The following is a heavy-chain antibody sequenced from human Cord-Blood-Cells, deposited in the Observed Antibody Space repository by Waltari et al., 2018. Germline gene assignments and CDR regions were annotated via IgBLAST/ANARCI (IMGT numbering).Heavy chain of an antibody. CDR1: GFTVSSNY. CDR3: ARERELVWGSGSYFDY. J-gene: IGHJ4*02. Sequence: EVQLVESGGGLIQPGGSLRLSCAASGFTVSSNYMSCVRQAPGKGLEWVSVIYSGGSTYYADSVKGRFTISRDNSKNTLYLQMNSLRAEDTAVYYCARERELVWGSGSYFDYWGQGTLVTVSS. V-gene: IGHV3-53*01. D-gene: IGHD3-10*01. CDR2: IYSGGST.